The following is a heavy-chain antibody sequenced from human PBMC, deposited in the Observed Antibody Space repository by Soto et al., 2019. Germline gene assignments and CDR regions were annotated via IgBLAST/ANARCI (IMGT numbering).Heavy chain of an antibody. CDR2: INSDGSST. CDR3: ARDAEFDYGDFHPIDY. V-gene: IGHV3-74*01. D-gene: IGHD4-17*01. CDR1: GFTFSSYW. J-gene: IGHJ4*02. Sequence: GGSLRLSCAASGFTFSSYWMHWVRQAPGKGLVWVSRINSDGSSTSYAASVKGRFTISGDNAKNTLYLQMNSLRSVDTAVYYCARDAEFDYGDFHPIDYWGQGTLVTVSS.